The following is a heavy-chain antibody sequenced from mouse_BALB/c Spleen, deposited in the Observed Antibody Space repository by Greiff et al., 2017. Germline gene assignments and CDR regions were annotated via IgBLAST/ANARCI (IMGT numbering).Heavy chain of an antibody. CDR3: ARRAYDYDDAMDY. V-gene: IGHV1-80*01. D-gene: IGHD2-4*01. CDR1: GYAFSSYW. Sequence: QVQLQQSGAELVRPGSSVKISCKASGYAFSSYWMNWVKQRPGQGLEWIGQIYPGDGDTNYNGKFKGKATLTADKSSSTAYMQLSSLTSEDSAVYFCARRAYDYDDAMDYWGQGTSVTVSS. CDR2: IYPGDGDT. J-gene: IGHJ4*01.